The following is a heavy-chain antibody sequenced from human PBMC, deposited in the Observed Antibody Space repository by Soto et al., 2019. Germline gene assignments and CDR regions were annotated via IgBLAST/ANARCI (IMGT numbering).Heavy chain of an antibody. V-gene: IGHV3-48*04. CDR2: IGGTIKTI. D-gene: IGHD2-15*01. CDR3: AAWSRNAFDI. J-gene: IGHJ3*02. Sequence: EVQLVESGGGLVQPGGSLRLSCAASGFNFNIYSLNWDRQAPGKGLEWISYIGGTIKTIYYADSVQGRFTISRDNAKKSLYLQMNSLRVEDTAVYYCAAWSRNAFDIWGQGTMVTVSS. CDR1: GFNFNIYS.